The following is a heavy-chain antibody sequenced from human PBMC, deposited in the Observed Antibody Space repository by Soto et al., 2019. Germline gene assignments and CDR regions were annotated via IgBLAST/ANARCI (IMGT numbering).Heavy chain of an antibody. V-gene: IGHV4-61*01. CDR2: IYYTGTT. J-gene: IGHJ6*02. CDR3: ARDPHDYGVTAGGIEV. Sequence: KPSETLSLTCSVSGGSVSSGTHYWSWIRQPPGKGLEWIGYIYYTGTTKYNPSLKSRTTILVDTSKNQFSLKMSSVTAADTALYYCARDPHDYGVTAGGIEVWGQGTTVTVSS. D-gene: IGHD4-17*01. CDR1: GGSVSSGTHY.